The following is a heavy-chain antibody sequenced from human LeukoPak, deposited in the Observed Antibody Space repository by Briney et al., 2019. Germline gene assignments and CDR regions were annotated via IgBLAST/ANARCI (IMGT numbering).Heavy chain of an antibody. J-gene: IGHJ3*02. Sequence: SETLSLTCAVSGYSISSGYYWGWIRQPPGKGLEWIGSIYHSGSTYYNPSLKSRVTISVDTSKNQFSLKLSSVTAADTAVYYCARRVLDCSSTSCYTWYAFDIWGQGTMVTVSS. CDR3: ARRVLDCSSTSCYTWYAFDI. CDR2: IYHSGST. V-gene: IGHV4-38-2*01. D-gene: IGHD2-2*02. CDR1: GYSISSGYY.